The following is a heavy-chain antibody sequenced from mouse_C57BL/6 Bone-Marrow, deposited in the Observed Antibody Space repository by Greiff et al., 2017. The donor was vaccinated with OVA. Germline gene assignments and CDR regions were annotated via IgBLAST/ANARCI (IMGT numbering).Heavy chain of an antibody. Sequence: VKVVESGPGLVAPSQSLSITCTVSGFSLTSYAISWVRQPPGKGLEWLGVIWTGGGTNYNSALKSRLSISKDNSKSQVFLKMNSLQADDTARYYCARIYYGNYGRYFDVWGTGTTVTVSS. D-gene: IGHD2-1*01. CDR2: IWTGGGT. CDR1: GFSLTSYA. V-gene: IGHV2-9-1*01. CDR3: ARIYYGNYGRYFDV. J-gene: IGHJ1*03.